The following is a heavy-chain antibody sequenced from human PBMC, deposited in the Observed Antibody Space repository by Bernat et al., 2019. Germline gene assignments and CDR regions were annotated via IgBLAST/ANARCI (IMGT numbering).Heavy chain of an antibody. J-gene: IGHJ4*02. V-gene: IGHV5-10-1*01. CDR3: ARHPHDFWSGYSPDY. CDR2: IDPSDSYT. Sequence: EVQLVQSGAEVKKPGESLRISCKGSGYSFTSYWISWVRQMPGKGLEWMGRIDPSDSYTNYSPSFQGHVTISADKSISTAYLQWSSLKASDTAMYYCARHPHDFWSGYSPDYWGQGTLVTVSS. CDR1: GYSFTSYW. D-gene: IGHD3-3*01.